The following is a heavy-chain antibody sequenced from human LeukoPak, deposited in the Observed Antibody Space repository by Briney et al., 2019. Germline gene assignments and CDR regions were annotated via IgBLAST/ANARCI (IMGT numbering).Heavy chain of an antibody. CDR3: ARDCSGGSCYVDP. Sequence: ASVKVSCKASGYTFTDYHIHWVRQAPGQGLEWMGCINPNSGGTNYAQNFQGRVTMTRDTSISTAYMEVSSLRSDDTAVYYCARDCSGGSCYVDPWGQGTLVTGSS. D-gene: IGHD2-15*01. CDR2: INPNSGGT. V-gene: IGHV1-2*02. J-gene: IGHJ5*02. CDR1: GYTFTDYH.